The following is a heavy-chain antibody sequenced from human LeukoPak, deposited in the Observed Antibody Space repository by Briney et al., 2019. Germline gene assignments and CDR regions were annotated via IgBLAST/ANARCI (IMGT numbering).Heavy chain of an antibody. CDR2: INGNGGGT. J-gene: IGHJ5*02. CDR1: GFTFSGYA. CDR3: ARRIPGSGQGFDP. Sequence: SGGSLRLSCAASGFTFSGYAMSWVRQAPGKGLEWVSAINGNGGGTYYAEAVKGRFSISRDNSKNTLSLQMSSLRAEDTAVYYCARRIPGSGQGFDPWGQGTLVAVSS. V-gene: IGHV3-23*01. D-gene: IGHD3-10*01.